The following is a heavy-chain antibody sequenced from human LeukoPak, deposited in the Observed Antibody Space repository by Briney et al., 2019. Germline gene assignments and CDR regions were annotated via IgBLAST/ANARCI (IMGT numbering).Heavy chain of an antibody. Sequence: GGSLRLSCAASGFTFSSYSMNWVRQAPGKGLEWVSYISSSSSTIYYADSVKGRFTISRDNAKNSLYLQMNSLRPEDTAVYFCTRAGSWGSFDYWGQGTLVTVSS. CDR2: ISSSSSTI. CDR3: TRAGSWGSFDY. D-gene: IGHD2-15*01. J-gene: IGHJ4*02. CDR1: GFTFSSYS. V-gene: IGHV3-48*01.